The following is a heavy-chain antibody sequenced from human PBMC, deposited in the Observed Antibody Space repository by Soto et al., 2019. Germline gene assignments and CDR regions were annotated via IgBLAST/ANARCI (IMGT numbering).Heavy chain of an antibody. CDR3: ARAYFGRQPLRADYYYGMDV. CDR1: GFSFRDYD. CDR2: LGAADDP. V-gene: IGHV3-13*05. D-gene: IGHD1-26*01. J-gene: IGHJ6*02. Sequence: EVQLVESGGGSVQPGESLRLSCAASGFSFRDYDMHWVRQPTGNGPELVSGLGAADDPYYVASVQGRFSVSRDNAQSSLYLQMNTLRGDDTAVYFCARAYFGRQPLRADYYYGMDVCGRGPTVAVSS.